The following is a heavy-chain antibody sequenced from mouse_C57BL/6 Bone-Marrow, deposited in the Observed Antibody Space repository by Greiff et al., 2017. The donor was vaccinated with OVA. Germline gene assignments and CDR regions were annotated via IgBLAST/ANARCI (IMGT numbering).Heavy chain of an antibody. V-gene: IGHV1-50*01. J-gene: IGHJ2*01. CDR2: IDPSDSYT. CDR3: ARIRNGNYFDY. CDR1: GYTFTSYW. Sequence: VQLQQPGAELVKPGASVKLSCKASGYTFTSYWMQWVKQRPGQGLEWIGEIDPSDSYTNYNQKFKGKATLTVDTSSSTAYMQLSSLTSEDSAVYYCARIRNGNYFDYWGQGTTLTVSS.